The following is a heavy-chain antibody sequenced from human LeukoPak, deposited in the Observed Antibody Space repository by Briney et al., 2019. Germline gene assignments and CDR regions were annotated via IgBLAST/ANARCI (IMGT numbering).Heavy chain of an antibody. J-gene: IGHJ3*02. V-gene: IGHV4-61*10. CDR1: GASVSTTPYY. CDR2: IFNTGPA. CDR3: ASTIWFGDPNGAFDI. Sequence: KTSETLSLTCKVSGASVSTTPYYWTWIRQPAGKGLEWIGRIFNTGPANYNPSFKSRVTISVDTSKNQFSLKLSSVTAADTAVYYCASTIWFGDPNGAFDIWGQGTMVTVSS. D-gene: IGHD3-10*01.